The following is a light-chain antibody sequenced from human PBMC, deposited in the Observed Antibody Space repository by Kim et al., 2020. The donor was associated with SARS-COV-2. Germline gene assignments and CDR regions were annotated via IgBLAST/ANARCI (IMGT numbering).Light chain of an antibody. V-gene: IGLV3-9*01. CDR3: QVWDSSSWV. J-gene: IGLJ3*02. CDR1: NIGSKN. Sequence: SYELTQPLSVSVALGQTARITCGGNNIGSKNVHWYQQKPGQAPVLVIYRDSNQPSGIPERFSGSNSGTTATLTISRAQAGDEADYYCQVWDSSSWVFGGGTQLTVL. CDR2: RDS.